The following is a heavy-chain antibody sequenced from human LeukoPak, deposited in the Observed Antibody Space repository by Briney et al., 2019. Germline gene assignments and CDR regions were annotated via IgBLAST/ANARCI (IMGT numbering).Heavy chain of an antibody. CDR1: GFTFSSYA. Sequence: GGSLRLSCAASGFTFSSYAMSWVRQAPGKGLEWVSAISGSGGSTYYADSVKGRFTISRNNSKNTLYLQMNSLRAEDTAVYYCAKNNDFWSGPYYYYYMDVWGKGTTVTVSS. CDR2: ISGSGGST. J-gene: IGHJ6*03. D-gene: IGHD3-3*01. CDR3: AKNNDFWSGPYYYYYMDV. V-gene: IGHV3-23*01.